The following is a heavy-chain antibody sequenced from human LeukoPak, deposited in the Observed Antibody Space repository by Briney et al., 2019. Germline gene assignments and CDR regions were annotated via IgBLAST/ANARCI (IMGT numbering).Heavy chain of an antibody. J-gene: IGHJ4*02. CDR3: ARVPTTYCTNGVCYYFDY. CDR1: GGSISSGDYY. CDR2: IYYSGST. Sequence: PSETLSLTCTVSGGSISSGDYYWSWIRQPPGKGLEWIGCIYYSGSTYYNPSLKSRVTISVDTSKNQFSLKLSSVTAADTAVYYCARVPTTYCTNGVCYYFDYWGQGTLVTVSS. D-gene: IGHD2-8*01. V-gene: IGHV4-30-4*08.